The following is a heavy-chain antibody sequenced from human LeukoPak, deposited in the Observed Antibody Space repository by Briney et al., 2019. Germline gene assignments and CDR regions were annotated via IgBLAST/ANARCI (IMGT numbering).Heavy chain of an antibody. CDR2: ISAYNGNT. V-gene: IGHV1-18*01. J-gene: IGHJ4*02. D-gene: IGHD2-15*01. CDR1: GYTFTSYG. CDR3: AREGSDCSGGSCYSVYYFDY. Sequence: ASVKVSCKASGYTFTSYGISWVRQAPGQGLEWMGWISAYNGNTNYAQKLQGRVTMTTDTSTSTAYMELRSLRSDGTAVYYCAREGSDCSGGSCYSVYYFDYWGQGALVTVSS.